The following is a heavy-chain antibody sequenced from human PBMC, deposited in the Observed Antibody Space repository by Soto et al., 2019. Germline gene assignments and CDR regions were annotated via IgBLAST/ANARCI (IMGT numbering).Heavy chain of an antibody. D-gene: IGHD3-22*01. V-gene: IGHV3-30*18. CDR1: GFTFSSYG. Sequence: GGSLRLSCAASGFTFSSYGVHWVRQAPDKGQEWVASVSYDGSNKHYAETVKGRFTISRDNSRNTLDLQMNSLRAEDTAVYYCAKDTYYYDRSGYYTYDHWGQGTQVTVSS. CDR3: AKDTYYYDRSGYYTYDH. CDR2: VSYDGSNK. J-gene: IGHJ4*02.